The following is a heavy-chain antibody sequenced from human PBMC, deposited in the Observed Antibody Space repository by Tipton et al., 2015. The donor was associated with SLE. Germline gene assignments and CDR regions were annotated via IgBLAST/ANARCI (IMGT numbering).Heavy chain of an antibody. CDR3: ARDWDSGSTWDY. V-gene: IGHV4-4*08. J-gene: IGHJ4*02. CDR2: IYHTGST. D-gene: IGHD1-26*01. CDR1: GGSISSNY. Sequence: TLSLTCTVSGGSISSNYWSWIRQSSGKGLEWIGYIYHTGSTYYHPSLKSRVTISVDTSRNQFSLNLSSVAAADTAVYYCARDWDSGSTWDYWGQGTLVTVSS.